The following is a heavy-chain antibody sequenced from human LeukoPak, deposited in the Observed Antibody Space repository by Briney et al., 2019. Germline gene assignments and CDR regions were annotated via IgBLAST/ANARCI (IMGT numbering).Heavy chain of an antibody. CDR1: GGSISTSNYY. Sequence: SETLSLTCTVSGGSISTSNYYWGWIRQPPGKGLEWIGNIFYSGSTYYSPSLRSRVTISLDTSRNQFSLKLNSVTAADTAVYYCARKYEYFDYWGQGTLVTVSS. J-gene: IGHJ4*02. D-gene: IGHD2-2*01. CDR2: IFYSGST. V-gene: IGHV4-39*07. CDR3: ARKYEYFDY.